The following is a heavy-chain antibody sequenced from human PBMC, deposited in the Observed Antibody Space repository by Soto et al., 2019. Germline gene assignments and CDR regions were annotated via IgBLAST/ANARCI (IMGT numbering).Heavy chain of an antibody. J-gene: IGHJ3*02. V-gene: IGHV3-74*01. Sequence: EVQLVESGGGLVQPGESLILSCAGSGFTFSKHWIHWVRQAPGQGLVWVSRTKTDGSTSYTEYVEGRFSISRDNAKNTLYLQMNSLRAEDTAVYYCARDMRAVPWYGGVSSAFDMWGQGTMVTVSS. CDR2: TKTDGST. D-gene: IGHD3-10*01. CDR1: GFTFSKHW. CDR3: ARDMRAVPWYGGVSSAFDM.